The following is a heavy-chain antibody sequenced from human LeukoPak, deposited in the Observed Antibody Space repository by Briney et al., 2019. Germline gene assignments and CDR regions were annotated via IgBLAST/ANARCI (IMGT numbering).Heavy chain of an antibody. Sequence: GGSLRLSCAASGFTFSSYSMNWVRQAPGKGLEWVSSISSSSSYIYYADSVKGRFTISRDNAKNSLYLQMNSLRAEDTALHHCARVGYSAYDFHYWGQGTLVTVSS. CDR1: GFTFSSYS. CDR2: ISSSSSYI. D-gene: IGHD5-12*01. CDR3: ARVGYSAYDFHY. J-gene: IGHJ4*02. V-gene: IGHV3-21*04.